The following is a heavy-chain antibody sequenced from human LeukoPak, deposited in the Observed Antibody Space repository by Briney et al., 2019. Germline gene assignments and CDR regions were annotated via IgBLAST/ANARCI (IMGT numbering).Heavy chain of an antibody. CDR3: ARDPSGGGVYYYYGMDV. D-gene: IGHD3-10*01. CDR2: IYYNGST. CDR1: GGSISNFY. Sequence: SETLSLTCTVYGGSISNFYWSWIRQPPGKGLEWIGYIYYNGSTNYNPSLKSRVTISVDTSKNQFSLKLSSVTAADTAVYYCARDPSGGGVYYYYGMDVWGQGTTVTVSS. V-gene: IGHV4-59*01. J-gene: IGHJ6*02.